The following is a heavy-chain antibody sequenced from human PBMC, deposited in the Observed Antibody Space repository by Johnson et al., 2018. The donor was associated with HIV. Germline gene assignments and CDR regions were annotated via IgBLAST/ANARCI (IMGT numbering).Heavy chain of an antibody. CDR1: GFTFSNYA. CDR2: LSYDGSNK. J-gene: IGHJ3*02. V-gene: IGHV3-30*19. D-gene: IGHD6-13*01. Sequence: QVQLVESGGGLVQPGGSMRLSCAASGFTFSNYAMSWVRQAPGKGLDWVAVLSYDGSNKYYADSVKGRFTISRDNSKNTLYLQMNSLRAEDTAVYYCASWGVGSSWNHDAFDIWGQGTMVTVSS. CDR3: ASWGVGSSWNHDAFDI.